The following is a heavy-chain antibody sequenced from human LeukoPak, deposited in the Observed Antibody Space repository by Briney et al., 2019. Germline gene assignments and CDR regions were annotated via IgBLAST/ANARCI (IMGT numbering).Heavy chain of an antibody. CDR2: INHSGST. CDR3: ARGLRGHYGSGSYYKRGVYFDY. CDR1: GGSFSGYY. V-gene: IGHV4-34*01. D-gene: IGHD3-10*01. Sequence: SETLSLTCAVYGGSFSGYYWSWIRQPPGKGLEWIGEINHSGSTNYNPSLKSRVTISVDTSKNQFSLKLSSVTAADTAVYYCARGLRGHYGSGSYYKRGVYFDYWGQGTLVTASS. J-gene: IGHJ4*02.